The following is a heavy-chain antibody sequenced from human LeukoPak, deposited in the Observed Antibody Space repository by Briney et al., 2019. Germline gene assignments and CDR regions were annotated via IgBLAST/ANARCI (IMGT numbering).Heavy chain of an antibody. D-gene: IGHD1-26*01. CDR3: ARDSYIFKATSLDY. Sequence: ASVKVSCQASGGTFSSYAMSWVRQAPGQGLEWMGRIIPIFGTANYAQKFQGRVTIITEESTSTAYMELSSLRSEDTAVYYCARDSYIFKATSLDYWGQGTLVTVSS. V-gene: IGHV1-69*05. CDR2: IIPIFGTA. CDR1: GGTFSSYA. J-gene: IGHJ4*02.